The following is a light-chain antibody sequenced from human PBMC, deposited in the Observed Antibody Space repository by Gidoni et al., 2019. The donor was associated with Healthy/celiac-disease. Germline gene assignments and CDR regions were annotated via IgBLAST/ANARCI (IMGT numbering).Light chain of an antibody. V-gene: IGKV1-NL1*01. CDR3: QQYYSTHRA. CDR1: QGISNS. Sequence: DIQMTQSPSSLSASVGDRVTITCRASQGISNSLAWYQQKPGKAPKLLLYAASRLESGVPSRFSGSGSGTDYTLTISSLQPEDFATYYCQQYYSTHRAFXQXTKVEIK. CDR2: AAS. J-gene: IGKJ1*01.